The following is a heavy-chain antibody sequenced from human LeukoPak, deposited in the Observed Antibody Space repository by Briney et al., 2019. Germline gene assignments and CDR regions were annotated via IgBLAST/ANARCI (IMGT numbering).Heavy chain of an antibody. CDR2: IYYTGST. D-gene: IGHD6-13*01. CDR3: ARGKAAAGSLRFDY. Sequence: PPETLSLTRTVSGGSISSYYWSWIRQPPGKGLQWIGYIYYTGSTSYNPSLKSRVTISIDTSKNQFSLRLSSVTAADTAIFYCARGKAAAGSLRFDYWGQGTLVTVSS. CDR1: GGSISSYY. V-gene: IGHV4-59*01. J-gene: IGHJ4*02.